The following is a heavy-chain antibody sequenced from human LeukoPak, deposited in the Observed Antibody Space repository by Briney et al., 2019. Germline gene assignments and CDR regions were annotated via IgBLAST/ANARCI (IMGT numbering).Heavy chain of an antibody. CDR1: GFTFSSYW. CDR2: INSGGSST. V-gene: IGHV3-74*01. CDR3: ARDIDSVSVGVPT. J-gene: IGHJ5*02. D-gene: IGHD1-26*01. Sequence: PGGSLRLSCAASGFTFSSYWMHWVRQAPGKGLVWVSRINSGGSSTSYADSVKGRFTISRDNAKNTLYLQMNSLRAEDTAVYYCARDIDSVSVGVPTWGQGTLVTVSS.